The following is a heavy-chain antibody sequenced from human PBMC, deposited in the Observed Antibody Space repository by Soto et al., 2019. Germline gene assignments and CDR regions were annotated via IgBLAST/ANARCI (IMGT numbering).Heavy chain of an antibody. CDR3: ARDRSEVVVPYYGMDV. J-gene: IGHJ6*02. D-gene: IGHD2-2*01. V-gene: IGHV3-21*01. CDR2: ISSSSSYI. CDR1: GFTFSSYS. Sequence: PGGSLRLSCAASGFTFSSYSMNGVRQAPGKGLEWVSSISSSSSYIYYADSVKGRFTISRDNAKNSLYLQMNSLRAEDTAVYYCARDRSEVVVPYYGMDVWGQGTTVTVSS.